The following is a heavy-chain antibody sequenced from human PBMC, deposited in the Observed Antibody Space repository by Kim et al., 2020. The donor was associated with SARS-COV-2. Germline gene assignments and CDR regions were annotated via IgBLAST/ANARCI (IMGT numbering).Heavy chain of an antibody. V-gene: IGHV3-72*01. CDR2: IRNKANSYTT. D-gene: IGHD4-17*01. CDR1: GFTFSDHY. J-gene: IGHJ4*02. Sequence: GGSLRLSCAAFGFTFSDHYMDWVRQAPGKGLEWVGRIRNKANSYTTEYAASVEGRFTISRDDSRDSLYLQMNSLKTEDTAVYYCTRASRVTTPFFFDYWGQGTLVTVSS. CDR3: TRASRVTTPFFFDY.